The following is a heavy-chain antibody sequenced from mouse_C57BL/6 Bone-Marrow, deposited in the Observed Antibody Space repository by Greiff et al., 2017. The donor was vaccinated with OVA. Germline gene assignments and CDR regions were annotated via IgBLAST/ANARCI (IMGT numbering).Heavy chain of an antibody. CDR1: GYTFTSYW. J-gene: IGHJ2*01. V-gene: IGHV1-5*01. D-gene: IGHD2-3*01. CDR3: TRREIYDGYYVPFDY. CDR2: IYPGNSDT. Sequence: VQLQQPGAELVKPGASVKLSCKASGYTFTSYWMHWVKQRPGQGLEWIGAIYPGNSDTSYNQKFKGKAKLTAVTSASTAYMELSSLTNEDSAVYYCTRREIYDGYYVPFDYWGQGTTLTVSS.